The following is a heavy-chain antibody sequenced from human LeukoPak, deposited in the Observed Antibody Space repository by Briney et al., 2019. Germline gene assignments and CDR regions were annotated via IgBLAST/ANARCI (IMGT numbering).Heavy chain of an antibody. V-gene: IGHV1-2*02. CDR3: ARTEYSSGWFVFDY. Sequence: GASVKVSCKASGYTFTGYYMHWVRQAPGQGLEWMGWINPNSGGTNYAQKFQGRVTMTRDTSISTAYMELSRLRPDDTAVYYCARTEYSSGWFVFDYWGQGTLVTVSS. CDR2: INPNSGGT. J-gene: IGHJ4*02. CDR1: GYTFTGYY. D-gene: IGHD6-19*01.